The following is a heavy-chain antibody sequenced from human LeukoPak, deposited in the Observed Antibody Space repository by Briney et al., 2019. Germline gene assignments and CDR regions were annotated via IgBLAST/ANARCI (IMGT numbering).Heavy chain of an antibody. J-gene: IGHJ4*02. D-gene: IGHD3-22*01. Sequence: GGSLRLSCAGSGFTFSSYAMSWVRQARGKGLEGVSVIYSGVSPYYASSVKRRFTISTDNSKTTLYLQINSLRAEDTAVYYCARHPSDDSSGYPNDYWGQGTLVTVSS. V-gene: IGHV3-66*04. CDR2: IYSGVSP. CDR1: GFTFSSYA. CDR3: ARHPSDDSSGYPNDY.